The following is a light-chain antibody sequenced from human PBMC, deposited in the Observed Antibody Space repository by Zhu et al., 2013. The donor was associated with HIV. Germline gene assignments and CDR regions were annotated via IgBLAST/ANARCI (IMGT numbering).Light chain of an antibody. V-gene: IGKV3-20*01. CDR3: QQYGSSPT. CDR2: GAF. CDR1: QTVTTNF. Sequence: EIVLTQSPGTLSLSPGERATLSCKASQTVTTNFLAWYQLKPGQAPRLLIFGAFMRATGTPDRFSGSGSGTDFTLTITRLQPEDFAVYVCQQYGSSPTFGQGTKV. J-gene: IGKJ1*01.